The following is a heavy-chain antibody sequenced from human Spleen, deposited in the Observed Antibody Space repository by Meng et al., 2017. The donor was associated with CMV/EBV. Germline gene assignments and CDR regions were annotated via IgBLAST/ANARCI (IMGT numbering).Heavy chain of an antibody. J-gene: IGHJ4*02. CDR2: IYPSDSAT. Sequence: GESLKISCKGSRYRFPTYWIDWVRQMPGKGLEWMGIIYPSDSATRYNPSFQGQVTISADKSIRTAYLQWASLKASDTAMYYCARPSSKGDGVGLDYWGQGTVVTVSS. CDR3: ARPSSKGDGVGLDY. D-gene: IGHD2-2*01. V-gene: IGHV5-51*01. CDR1: RYRFPTYW.